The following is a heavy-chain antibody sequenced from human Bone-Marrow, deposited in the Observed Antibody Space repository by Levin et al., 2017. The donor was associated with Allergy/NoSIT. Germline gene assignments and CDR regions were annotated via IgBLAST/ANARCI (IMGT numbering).Heavy chain of an antibody. CDR1: GFTFSSYA. CDR3: AKDPGGGSWTDY. D-gene: IGHD6-13*01. Sequence: AGGSLRLSCAASGFTFSSYAMSWVRQAPGKGLEWVSAISGSGGSTYYADSVKGRFTISRDNSKNTLYLQMNSLRAEDTAVYYCAKDPGGGSWTDYWGQGTLVTVSS. CDR2: ISGSGGST. J-gene: IGHJ4*02. V-gene: IGHV3-23*01.